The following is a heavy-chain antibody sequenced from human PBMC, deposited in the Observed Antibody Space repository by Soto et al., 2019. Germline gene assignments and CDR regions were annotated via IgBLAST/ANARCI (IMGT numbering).Heavy chain of an antibody. D-gene: IGHD6-6*01. CDR1: GFMFTTYG. CDR2: ISAYNGDK. CDR3: ARTGGGMAARPLDY. J-gene: IGHJ4*02. Sequence: QVHLVQSGGEVKKPGASVEVSCKTSGFMFTTYGFTWVRQAPGQGLEWMAWISAYNGDKKYAQQFQGRVTMTTDTSTISVSMELRNLRSDDTAIYYCARTGGGMAARPLDYWGQGTLVTVSS. V-gene: IGHV1-18*01.